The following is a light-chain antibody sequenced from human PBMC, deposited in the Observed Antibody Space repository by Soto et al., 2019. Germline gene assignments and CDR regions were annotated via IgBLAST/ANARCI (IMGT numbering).Light chain of an antibody. CDR2: GAS. J-gene: IGKJ4*01. Sequence: EIVLTQSPATLSLSPGERATLSCRASQSVTSYLAWYQQKPGQAPRLLIYGASSRATGIPDRFSGSGSGTDFTLTISSLQSEDFAVYYCQQRSNWPHTFGGGTKVDIK. CDR1: QSVTSY. V-gene: IGKV3-11*01. CDR3: QQRSNWPHT.